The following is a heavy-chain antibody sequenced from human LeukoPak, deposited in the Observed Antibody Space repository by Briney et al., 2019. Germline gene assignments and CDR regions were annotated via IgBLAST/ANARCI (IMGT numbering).Heavy chain of an antibody. D-gene: IGHD6-6*01. J-gene: IGHJ4*02. CDR2: ISNSGST. CDR1: GFTFSSYD. Sequence: GGSLRPSCAASGFTFSSYDVSWVRQAPGKGLEWVSGISNSGSTYYADSVKGRFTISRDKSENTLDLQMNSLRAEDTAIYYCAKDRPGGFGSWGQGTLVTVSS. V-gene: IGHV3-23*01. CDR3: AKDRPGGFGS.